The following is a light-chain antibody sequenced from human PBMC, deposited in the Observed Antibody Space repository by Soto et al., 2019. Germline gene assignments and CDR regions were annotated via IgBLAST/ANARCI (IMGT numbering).Light chain of an antibody. CDR1: QSVSSSY. CDR2: GAS. CDR3: QQYGSSPGAHQLT. V-gene: IGKV3-20*01. Sequence: EIVLTQSPGTLSLSPGERATLSCRASQSVSSSYLAWYQQKPGQAPRLLIYGASSRATGIPDRFSGSGSGTDFTLTISRLEPEDFAVYYCQQYGSSPGAHQLTFGGGTKVEIK. J-gene: IGKJ4*01.